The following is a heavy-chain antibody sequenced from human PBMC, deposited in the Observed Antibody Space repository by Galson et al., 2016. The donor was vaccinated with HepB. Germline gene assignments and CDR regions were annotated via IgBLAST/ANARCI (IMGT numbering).Heavy chain of an antibody. CDR2: INPTGTIT. CDR3: PRDGRGKAYDF. CDR1: FTGQW. D-gene: IGHD1-1*01. Sequence: SVTVSCKAFTGQWMHCVRQAPGQGPEWVGFINPTGTITKYAQELEGRLPLTRDTSTNTGYIELTILRFEDTAVYYCPRDGRGKAYDFWGQGTLVTVSS. J-gene: IGHJ4*02. V-gene: IGHV1-46*04.